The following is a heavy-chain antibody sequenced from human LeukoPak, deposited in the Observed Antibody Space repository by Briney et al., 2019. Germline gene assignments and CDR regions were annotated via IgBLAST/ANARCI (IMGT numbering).Heavy chain of an antibody. CDR1: GFTFSSYG. J-gene: IGHJ4*02. CDR2: ISYDGSNK. Sequence: GRSLRLSCAASGFTFSSYGMHWVRQAPGKGLEWVAVISYDGSNKYYADSVKGRFTISRDNSKNTLYLQMNSLRAEDTAVYYCAKGDAYYFDYWGQGTLVTVSS. CDR3: AKGDAYYFDY. V-gene: IGHV3-30*18.